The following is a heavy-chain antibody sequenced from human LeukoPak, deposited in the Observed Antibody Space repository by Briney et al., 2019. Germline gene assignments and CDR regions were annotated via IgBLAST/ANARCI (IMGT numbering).Heavy chain of an antibody. D-gene: IGHD3-10*01. CDR3: AKDGPLLWFGPTDA. Sequence: PGGSLRLSCVASGFTFGTYGMSWVRQAPGKGLEWVAAVSSTGSGTYYPDSLKGRFIISRDNSQNTVFLQMSSLRPEDTAFYFCAKDGPLLWFGPTDAWGQGILVTVSS. CDR2: VSSTGSGT. CDR1: GFTFGTYG. V-gene: IGHV3-23*01. J-gene: IGHJ5*02.